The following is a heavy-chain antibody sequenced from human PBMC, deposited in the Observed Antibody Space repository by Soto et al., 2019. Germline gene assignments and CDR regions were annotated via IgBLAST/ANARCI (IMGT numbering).Heavy chain of an antibody. J-gene: IGHJ5*02. CDR2: IYWDDDK. V-gene: IGHV2-5*02. Sequence: QITLKESGPTLVKPTQTLTLTCTFSGFSLSTSGVGVGWIRQPPGKALEWLALIYWDDDKRYSPSLKSRLTITKDTSKNQVVLTMTNMDPVDTATYYCAHFSYYDILTGYYGGGWFDPWGQGTLVTVSS. D-gene: IGHD3-9*01. CDR3: AHFSYYDILTGYYGGGWFDP. CDR1: GFSLSTSGVG.